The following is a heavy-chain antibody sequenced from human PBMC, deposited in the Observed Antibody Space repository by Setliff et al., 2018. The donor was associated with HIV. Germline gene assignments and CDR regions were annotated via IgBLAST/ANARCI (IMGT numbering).Heavy chain of an antibody. V-gene: IGHV1-18*01. CDR3: ARGHYDFWSGYAGTPSWFDP. J-gene: IGHJ5*02. CDR2: ISAYNGNT. D-gene: IGHD3-3*01. Sequence: GASVKVSCKASGYTFTSYGISWVRQAPGQGLEWMGWISAYNGNTNYAQKLQGRVTMTTDTSTSTAYMELRSLRSDDTAVYYCARGHYDFWSGYAGTPSWFDPWGQGTLVTVSS. CDR1: GYTFTSYG.